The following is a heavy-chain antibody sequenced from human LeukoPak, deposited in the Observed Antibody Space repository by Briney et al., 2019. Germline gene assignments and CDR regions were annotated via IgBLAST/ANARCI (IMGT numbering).Heavy chain of an antibody. CDR3: ARMTTVTFYDY. D-gene: IGHD4-17*01. V-gene: IGHV3-66*01. CDR1: GFTVSSNY. Sequence: GGSLRLSCAASGFTVSSNYMSWVRQAPGKGLEWVSVIYSGGSTYYADSVKGRFTISRDNSKNTLYLQMNSLRAEDTAVYYCARMTTVTFYDYWGRGTLVTVSS. CDR2: IYSGGST. J-gene: IGHJ4*02.